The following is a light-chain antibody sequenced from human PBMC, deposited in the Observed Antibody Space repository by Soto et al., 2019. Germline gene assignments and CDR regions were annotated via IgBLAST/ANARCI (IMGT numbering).Light chain of an antibody. CDR3: QQYHSYPWT. CDR1: QTISSW. Sequence: DIQMTQSPSTLSSSIGDRVTITCRARQTISSWLAWYQQKPGKAPKLLIYEAFNLESGVPSRFSGSGSGTEFTLTIFGLQPDDFATYYCQQYHSYPWTFGQGTKVAIK. V-gene: IGKV1-5*03. CDR2: EAF. J-gene: IGKJ1*01.